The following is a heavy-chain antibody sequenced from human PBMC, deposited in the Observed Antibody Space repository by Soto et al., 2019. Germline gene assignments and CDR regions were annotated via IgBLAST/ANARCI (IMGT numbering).Heavy chain of an antibody. CDR3: AKIRGGVGSA. CDR1: GATLNTFINYG. V-gene: IGHV1-69*13. Sequence: ASVKVSCKASGATLNTFINYGITWVRQAPGQGLEWMGGIIPVFGTANYAQKFQGRVTIGADESRSTVYMELNNLRSEDTAVYFCAKIRGGVGSAWGQGTLVTVSS. D-gene: IGHD3-10*01. J-gene: IGHJ5*02. CDR2: IIPVFGTA.